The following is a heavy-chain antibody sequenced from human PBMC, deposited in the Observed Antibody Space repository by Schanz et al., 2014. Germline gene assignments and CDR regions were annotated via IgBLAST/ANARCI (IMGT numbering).Heavy chain of an antibody. J-gene: IGHJ3*02. CDR1: GFTLSSYD. Sequence: EVNLVESGGGLVQPGGSLRLSCAAAGFTLSSYDMHWVRQAPGKGLEYVSGITSTATSTEYGNSVRGRFTVSRDNSKNTLYLQMGSLRHENMAVYYCARDLGGIAFDIWGQGTMVTVSS. V-gene: IGHV3-64*01. D-gene: IGHD1-1*01. CDR2: ITSTATST. CDR3: ARDLGGIAFDI.